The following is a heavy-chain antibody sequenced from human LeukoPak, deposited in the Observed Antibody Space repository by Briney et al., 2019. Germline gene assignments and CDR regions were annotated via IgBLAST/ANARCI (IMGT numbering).Heavy chain of an antibody. Sequence: SVKVSCKASGGTFSSNTISWVRQAPGQGLECMGGIIPIFGTANYAQKFQGRVTITADESTSTAYMELSSLRYEDTAVYYCARGAAAAGIDYYYYMDVWGKGTTVTVSS. V-gene: IGHV1-69*13. D-gene: IGHD6-13*01. J-gene: IGHJ6*03. CDR1: GGTFSSNT. CDR3: ARGAAAAGIDYYYYMDV. CDR2: IIPIFGTA.